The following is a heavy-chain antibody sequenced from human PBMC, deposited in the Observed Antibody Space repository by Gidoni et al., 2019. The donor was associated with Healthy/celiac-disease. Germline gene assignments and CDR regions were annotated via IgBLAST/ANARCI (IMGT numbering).Heavy chain of an antibody. D-gene: IGHD6-13*01. CDR3: ARQHEGSSSLSWFDP. J-gene: IGHJ5*02. V-gene: IGHV5-51*01. CDR1: GYSFPSYW. Sequence: EVQLVQSVAEETKPGESLKISCQGSGYSFPSYWIGWVRQMPGKGLEWMGIIYPGDSDTRYSPSFQGQVTISADKSISTAYLQWSSLKASDTAMYYCARQHEGSSSLSWFDPWGQGTLVTVSS. CDR2: IYPGDSDT.